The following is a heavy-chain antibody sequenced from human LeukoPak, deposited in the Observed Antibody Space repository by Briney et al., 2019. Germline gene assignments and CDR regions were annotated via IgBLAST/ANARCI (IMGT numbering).Heavy chain of an antibody. CDR3: ARDVTGGSYFDY. CDR1: GGSISSGGYY. Sequence: SETLSLTCTVSGGSISSGGYYWSWIRQYPGKGLEWIGYIYYSGTTYYNPSLKSRVTMSVDTSKNQFSLKLISVTAADTAVYYCARDVTGGSYFDYWGQGTLVTVSS. V-gene: IGHV4-31*03. CDR2: IYYSGTT. J-gene: IGHJ4*02. D-gene: IGHD1-26*01.